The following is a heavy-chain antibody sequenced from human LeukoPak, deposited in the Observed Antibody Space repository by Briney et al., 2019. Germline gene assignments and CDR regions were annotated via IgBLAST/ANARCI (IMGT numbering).Heavy chain of an antibody. D-gene: IGHD7-27*01. CDR3: ASTELTGDEGYSDY. V-gene: IGHV4-59*01. CDR2: IYYSGST. J-gene: IGHJ4*02. CDR1: GGSISSYY. Sequence: SVTLSLTCTVSGGSISSYYWSWIRQPPGKGLEWIGYIYYSGSTNYNPSLKSRVTISVDTSKNQFSLKLSSVTAADAAVYYCASTELTGDEGYSDYWGQGTLVTVSS.